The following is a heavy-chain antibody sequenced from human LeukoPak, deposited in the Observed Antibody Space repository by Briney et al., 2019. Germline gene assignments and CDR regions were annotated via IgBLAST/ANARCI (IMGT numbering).Heavy chain of an antibody. V-gene: IGHV4-30-4*01. CDR2: IYDSGST. Sequence: SETMSLTCTVSGASIRSGDYYWSWIRQPPGKGLEWIGYIYDSGSTYYNPSLKSRITISVDTSENRFSLKLSSVTATDTAVYYCARDCSGGSCYGAFDIWGQGTMVTVSS. CDR1: GASIRSGDYY. CDR3: ARDCSGGSCYGAFDI. D-gene: IGHD2-15*01. J-gene: IGHJ3*02.